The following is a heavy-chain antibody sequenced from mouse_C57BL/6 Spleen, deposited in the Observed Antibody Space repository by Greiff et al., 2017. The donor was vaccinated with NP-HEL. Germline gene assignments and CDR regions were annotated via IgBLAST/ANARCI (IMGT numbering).Heavy chain of an antibody. CDR3: ARGGIYYGNYDY. V-gene: IGHV1-69*01. CDR2: IDPSDSYT. Sequence: QVQLQQPGAELVMPGASVKLSCKASGYTFTSYWMHWVKQRPGQGLEWIGEIDPSDSYTNYNQKFKGKSTLTVDKSSSTAYMKLSSLTSEDSAVYYCARGGIYYGNYDYWGQGTTLTVSS. CDR1: GYTFTSYW. J-gene: IGHJ2*01. D-gene: IGHD2-1*01.